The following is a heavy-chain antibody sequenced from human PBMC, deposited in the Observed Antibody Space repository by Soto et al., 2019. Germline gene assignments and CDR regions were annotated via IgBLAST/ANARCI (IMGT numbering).Heavy chain of an antibody. D-gene: IGHD3-9*01. V-gene: IGHV2-5*02. Sequence: QITLKESGPTLVKPTQTLTLTCTFSGFSLSTSGVGVGWIRQPPGKALEWLAYIYWDEDKRHSPSLKSRLTITKDPSKIQVVLTMSHMDPVDTATYYCAHSDWARTPEHWGQGTLVTVSS. CDR2: IYWDEDK. CDR1: GFSLSTSGVG. J-gene: IGHJ1*01. CDR3: AHSDWARTPEH.